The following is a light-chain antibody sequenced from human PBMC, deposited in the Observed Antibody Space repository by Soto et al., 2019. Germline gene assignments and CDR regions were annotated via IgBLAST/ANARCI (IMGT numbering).Light chain of an antibody. V-gene: IGKV3-20*01. CDR3: QQYGSSPFT. J-gene: IGKJ3*01. CDR1: RSLSS. CDR2: DAS. Sequence: EIVLTQSPGTLSLSPGERATLSCRASRSLSSLAWYQQKPGQAPRLLIYDASSRASGIPDRFSGSGSGTDFTLTISRLEPEDFAVYYCQQYGSSPFTFGPGTKVDIK.